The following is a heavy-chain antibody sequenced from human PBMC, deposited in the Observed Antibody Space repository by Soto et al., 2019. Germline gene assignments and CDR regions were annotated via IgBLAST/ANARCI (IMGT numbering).Heavy chain of an antibody. Sequence: EVQLVESGGGLVKPGGSLRLSCAASGFTFSSYSMNWVRQAPGKGLEWVSSISSSSRYIYYADSVKGRFTISRDNAKNSLYRQMNSLRAEDTAGYYCARVGSEYQLLSDYWGQGTLVTVSS. D-gene: IGHD2-2*01. V-gene: IGHV3-21*01. CDR2: ISSSSRYI. CDR1: GFTFSSYS. J-gene: IGHJ4*02. CDR3: ARVGSEYQLLSDY.